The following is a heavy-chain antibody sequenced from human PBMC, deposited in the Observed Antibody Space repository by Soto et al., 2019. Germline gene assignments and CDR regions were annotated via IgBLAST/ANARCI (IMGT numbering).Heavy chain of an antibody. CDR2: IIPIFGTA. V-gene: IGHV1-69*01. CDR3: AREVPDYDFWSGYYKPYYFDS. D-gene: IGHD3-3*01. J-gene: IGHJ4*02. CDR1: GGTFSCYA. Sequence: QVQLVQSGAEVKKPGSSVKVSCKASGGTFSCYAISWVRQAPGQGLEWMGGIIPIFGTANYAQKFQGRVTITADESTSTAYIVLSSLRSEDTAVYYCAREVPDYDFWSGYYKPYYFDSWGQGTLVTVSS.